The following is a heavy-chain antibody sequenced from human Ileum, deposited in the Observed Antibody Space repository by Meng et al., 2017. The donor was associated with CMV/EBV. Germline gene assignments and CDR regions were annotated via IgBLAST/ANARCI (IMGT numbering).Heavy chain of an antibody. Sequence: VQLVQSGVEVKQPGASVKVSCKTSGYIFTGYYMHWVRQAPGQSPEWMGWINPNSGVTNYPQKFEDRVTMTRDTSFSTAYMELSRLTSDDTAVYYCARDFNSLAVTAANWFDPWGQGTLVTVSS. CDR1: GYIFTGYY. CDR3: ARDFNSLAVTAANWFDP. D-gene: IGHD6-19*01. V-gene: IGHV1-2*02. CDR2: INPNSGVT. J-gene: IGHJ5*02.